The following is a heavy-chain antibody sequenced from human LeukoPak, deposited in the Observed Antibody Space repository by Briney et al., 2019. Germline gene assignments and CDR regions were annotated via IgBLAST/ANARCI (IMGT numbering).Heavy chain of an antibody. CDR1: GGSISSYY. J-gene: IGHJ3*02. V-gene: IGHV4-59*01. CDR3: ARARPYNWKHDAFDI. CDR2: IYYSGST. D-gene: IGHD1-20*01. Sequence: SETLSLTCTVSGGSISSYYWSWIRQPPGKGLEWIGYIYYSGSTNYNPSLKSRVTISVDTSKNQFSLKLSSVTAADTAVYYCARARPYNWKHDAFDIWGQGTMVTVSP.